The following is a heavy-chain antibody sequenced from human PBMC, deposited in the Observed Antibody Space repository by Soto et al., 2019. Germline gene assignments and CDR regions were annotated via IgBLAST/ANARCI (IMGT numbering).Heavy chain of an antibody. D-gene: IGHD3-3*01. CDR2: IYYSGST. J-gene: IGHJ4*02. CDR1: GGSISSYY. CDR3: ARGTKLETYYDFWSGHQPFDY. V-gene: IGHV4-59*08. Sequence: SETLSLTCPVSGGSISSYYLSWIRQPPGKGLEWIGYIYYSGSTNYNPSLKSRVTISVDTSKNQLSLKLSSVTAADTAVYYCARGTKLETYYDFWSGHQPFDYWGQGTLVTVSS.